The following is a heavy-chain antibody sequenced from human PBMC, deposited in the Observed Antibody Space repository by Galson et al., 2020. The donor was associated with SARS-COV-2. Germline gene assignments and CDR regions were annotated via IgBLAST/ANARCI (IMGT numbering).Heavy chain of an antibody. J-gene: IGHJ4*01. V-gene: IGHV2-5*02. D-gene: IGHD1-26*01. CDR1: GFSLNRPGVG. Sequence: SGPTLVKPTQTLTLTCTVSGFSLNRPGVGVGWIRQSPGKALEWLALIYWDNDARYSPSLKSRLTIAKGTSNSQVVLTMSSVALEDTGTYFGAHRGYDGGYPYFDQWGPGILVTVSS. CDR3: AHRGYDGGYPYFDQ. CDR2: IYWDNDA.